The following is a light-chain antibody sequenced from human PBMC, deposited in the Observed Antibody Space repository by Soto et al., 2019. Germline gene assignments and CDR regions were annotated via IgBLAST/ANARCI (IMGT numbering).Light chain of an antibody. Sequence: QSALTQPASVSGSPGQSITISCTGTSSDIGDYNYVSWYQQHPGKAPKLMIYEVSNRPSGVSDRFSGSKSGNTASLTISGLQAEDEANYYCSSYTRSNTLVVFGGGTKLTVL. CDR1: SSDIGDYNY. CDR3: SSYTRSNTLVV. V-gene: IGLV2-14*01. CDR2: EVS. J-gene: IGLJ3*02.